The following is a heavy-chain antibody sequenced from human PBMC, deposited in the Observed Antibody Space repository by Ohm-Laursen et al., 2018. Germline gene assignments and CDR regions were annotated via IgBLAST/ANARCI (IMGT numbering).Heavy chain of an antibody. CDR3: ALLYYDSSGYGGDLWEERWYFQH. J-gene: IGHJ1*01. CDR1: GFSLSTSGVG. D-gene: IGHD3-22*01. CDR2: IYWDDDK. V-gene: IGHV2-5*02. Sequence: PTQTLTLTCTFSGFSLSTSGVGVGWIRQPPGKALEWLALIYWDDDKRYSPSLKSRLTITKDTSKNQVVLTMTNMDPVDTATYYCALLYYDSSGYGGDLWEERWYFQHWGQGTLVTVSS.